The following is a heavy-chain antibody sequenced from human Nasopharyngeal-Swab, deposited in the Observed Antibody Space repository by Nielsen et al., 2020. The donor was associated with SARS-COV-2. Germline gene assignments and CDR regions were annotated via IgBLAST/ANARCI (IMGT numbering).Heavy chain of an antibody. CDR2: IYYSGST. V-gene: IGHV4-59*01. J-gene: IGHJ4*02. CDR3: AGGGRGIFGVVTNFDY. Sequence: WIRQPPGEGLEGIGYIYYSGSTNYNPSLKSQVTISVDTSKNQFSLKLSSVTAEDPAVYYCAGGGRGIFGVVTNFDYWGQGTLVTVSS. D-gene: IGHD3-3*01.